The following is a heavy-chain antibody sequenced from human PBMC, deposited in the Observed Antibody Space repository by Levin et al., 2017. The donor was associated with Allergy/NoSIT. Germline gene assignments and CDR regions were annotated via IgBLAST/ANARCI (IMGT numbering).Heavy chain of an antibody. Sequence: GESLKISCAASGFTFSSYAMHWVRQAPGKGLEWVAVISYDGSNKYYADSVKGRFTISRDNSKNTLYLQMNSLRAEDTAVYYCARDKYFDWLLSIDYWGQGTLVTVSS. CDR2: ISYDGSNK. V-gene: IGHV3-30-3*01. J-gene: IGHJ4*02. CDR3: ARDKYFDWLLSIDY. CDR1: GFTFSSYA. D-gene: IGHD3-9*01.